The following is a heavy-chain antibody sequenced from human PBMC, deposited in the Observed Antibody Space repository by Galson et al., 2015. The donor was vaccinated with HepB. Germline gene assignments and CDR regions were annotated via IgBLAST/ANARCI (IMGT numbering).Heavy chain of an antibody. D-gene: IGHD3-9*01. J-gene: IGHJ6*02. Sequence: SLRLSCAASGFFFSDYTMNWVRQAPGKGLEWVSAISRSGTIRYADSVKGRSTISRDNAKNSLDLQMNSLRAEDTAVYYCARDWFADSPHPSPSIDVWGQGTTVTVSS. V-gene: IGHV3-69-1*01. CDR3: ARDWFADSPHPSPSIDV. CDR1: GFFFSDYT. CDR2: ISRSGTI.